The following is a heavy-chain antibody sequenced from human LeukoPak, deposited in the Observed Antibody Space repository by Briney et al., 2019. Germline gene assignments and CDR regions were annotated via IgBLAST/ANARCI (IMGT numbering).Heavy chain of an antibody. CDR3: ARDGSGWYGWFDP. CDR1: GYTFTGYY. Sequence: WASVKVSCKASGYTFTGYYMHWVRQAPGQGLEWMGWINPNSGGTNYAQKFQGRVTMTRDTSISTAYMELSRLRSDDTAVYYCARDGSGWYGWFDPWGQGTLVTVSS. D-gene: IGHD6-19*01. J-gene: IGHJ5*02. CDR2: INPNSGGT. V-gene: IGHV1-2*02.